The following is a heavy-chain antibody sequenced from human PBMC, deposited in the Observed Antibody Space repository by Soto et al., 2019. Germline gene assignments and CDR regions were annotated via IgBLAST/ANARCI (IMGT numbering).Heavy chain of an antibody. D-gene: IGHD4-17*01. Sequence: QVQLQESGPGLVKPSDTLSLTCSVSGGSVSSHLYYWVRIRQPPGQGLEGIANVTYNGSNNYNPSLRTRVTISLDPSTLPFSRTLSPVTAAATPVYYCPTVDYGDYRRFDPWGQGPPVTVSS. CDR1: GGSVSSHLYY. CDR3: PTVDYGDYRRFDP. CDR2: VTYNGSN. J-gene: IGHJ5*02. V-gene: IGHV4-61*01.